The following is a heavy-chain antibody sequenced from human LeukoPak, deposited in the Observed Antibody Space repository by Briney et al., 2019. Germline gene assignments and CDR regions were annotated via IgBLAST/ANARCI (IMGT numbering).Heavy chain of an antibody. CDR1: GFTFSNYD. CDR3: AKDKAYDSSGSSYGGLNY. Sequence: GGSLRLSCATSGFTFSNYDMQWVRQAPGKGLDWVAFIRSDGKNKYYADSVKGRFTISRDNSKNTVYLQMNSLRAQDTAVYFCAKDKAYDSSGSSYGGLNYWGQGTLVTVSS. V-gene: IGHV3-30*02. D-gene: IGHD3-22*01. J-gene: IGHJ4*02. CDR2: IRSDGKNK.